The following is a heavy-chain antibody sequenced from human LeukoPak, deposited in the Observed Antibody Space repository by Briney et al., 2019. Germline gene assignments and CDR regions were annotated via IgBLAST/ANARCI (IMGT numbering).Heavy chain of an antibody. V-gene: IGHV1-18*01. CDR1: GYSFTNYG. D-gene: IGHD5-12*01. CDR2: ISAHNGNT. J-gene: IGHJ4*02. Sequence: GASVKVSCKASGYSFTNYGIIWVRQTPGQRLQWMGWISAHNGNTNYAQKLQGRVTMTTDTSTSTAYMELRSLRSDDTAVYYCAREYSGYDRAHFDYWGQGTLVTVSS. CDR3: AREYSGYDRAHFDY.